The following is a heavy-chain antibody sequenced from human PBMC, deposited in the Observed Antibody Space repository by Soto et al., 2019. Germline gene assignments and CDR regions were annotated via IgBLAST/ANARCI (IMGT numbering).Heavy chain of an antibody. J-gene: IGHJ3*02. CDR2: ISYDGSNE. CDR1: GFTFSSYA. V-gene: IGHV3-30-3*02. D-gene: IGHD6-13*01. CDR3: AKYSSSWYDNDAFDI. Sequence: QVQLVESGGGVVQPGRSLRLSCAASGFTFSSYAMHWVRQAPGKGLEWVAVISYDGSNEYYADSVKGQFTVSRDNSKNTLYLQMDNLRAEDTAVYYCAKYSSSWYDNDAFDIWGQGTRVTVSS.